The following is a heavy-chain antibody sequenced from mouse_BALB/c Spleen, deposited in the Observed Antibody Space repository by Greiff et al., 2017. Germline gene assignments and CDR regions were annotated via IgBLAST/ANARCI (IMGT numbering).Heavy chain of an antibody. J-gene: IGHJ2*01. V-gene: IGHV5-17*02. CDR1: GFTFSSFG. Sequence: EVQGVESGGGLVQPGGSRKLSCAASGFTFSSFGMHWVRQAPEKGLEWVAYISSGSSTIYYADTVKGRFTISRDNPKNTLFLQMTSLRSEDTAMYYCARSPANYFDYWGQGTTLTVSS. D-gene: IGHD1-2*01. CDR3: ARSPANYFDY. CDR2: ISSGSSTI.